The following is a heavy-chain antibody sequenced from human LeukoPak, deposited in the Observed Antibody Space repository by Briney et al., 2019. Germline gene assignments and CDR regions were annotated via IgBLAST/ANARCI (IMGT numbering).Heavy chain of an antibody. CDR2: IYYSGGT. D-gene: IGHD3-22*01. Sequence: SETLSLTCTVSCVSMSSYFWSWIRQPPGKGLEWIAYIYYSGGTNYNPSLKSRVTISVDTSKNQFSLKLSSVTAADTAVYYCARAPRLYYDKADYCDYWGQGTLVTVSS. J-gene: IGHJ4*02. CDR3: ARAPRLYYDKADYCDY. V-gene: IGHV4-59*01. CDR1: CVSMSSYF.